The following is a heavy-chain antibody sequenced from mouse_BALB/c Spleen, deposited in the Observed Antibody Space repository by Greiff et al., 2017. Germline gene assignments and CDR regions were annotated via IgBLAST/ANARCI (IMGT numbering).Heavy chain of an antibody. D-gene: IGHD1-1*01. CDR1: GFNIKDTY. V-gene: IGHV14-3*02. CDR2: IDPANGNA. J-gene: IGHJ3*01. Sequence: EVQLQQSGAELVKPGASVKLSCTASGFNIKDTYMHWVKQRPEQGLEWIGRIDPANGNAKYDPKFQGKATITADTSSNTAYLQLSSLTSEDTAVYYCAPPYGVNGVAYGGQGTLVTVSA. CDR3: APPYGVNGVAY.